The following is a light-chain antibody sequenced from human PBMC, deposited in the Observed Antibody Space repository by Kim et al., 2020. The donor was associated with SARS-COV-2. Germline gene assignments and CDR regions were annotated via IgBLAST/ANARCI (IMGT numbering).Light chain of an antibody. CDR3: SSYTTTSTWL. CDR2: DVS. V-gene: IGLV2-14*04. J-gene: IGLJ3*02. Sequence: GKSITISCTGTHSDVGAYNYVSWYQQHPGKAPKLMIFDVSRRPSGVSNRFSGSKSGNTASLSISGLQAGDEADYYCSSYTTTSTWLFGGGTKVTVL. CDR1: HSDVGAYNY.